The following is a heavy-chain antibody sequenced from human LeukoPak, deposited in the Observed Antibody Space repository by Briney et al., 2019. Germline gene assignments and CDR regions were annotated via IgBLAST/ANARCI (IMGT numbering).Heavy chain of an antibody. CDR2: IRTTAEGAKYA. CDR1: GFSFTDYP. J-gene: IGHJ4*02. D-gene: IGHD3-9*01. V-gene: IGHV3-48*02. CDR3: ATDKRYAFDY. Sequence: GGSLRLSCATSGFSFTDYPMNWVRQAPGKGLGWISNIRTTAEGAKYAYYADSVKGRVTISRDDGKNTLYLHMNSLRDDDTALYYCATDKRYAFDYWGQGILVTVSS.